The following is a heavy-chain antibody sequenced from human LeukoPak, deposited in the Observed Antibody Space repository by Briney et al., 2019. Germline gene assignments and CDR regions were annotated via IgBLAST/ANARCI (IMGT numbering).Heavy chain of an antibody. D-gene: IGHD3-3*01. CDR1: GFTFSNYA. V-gene: IGHV3-23*01. J-gene: IGHJ4*02. CDR3: AREAILEWSHYDY. CDR2: INDRGIAT. Sequence: GGSLRLSCAASGFTFSNYAMSWVRQAPGKGLEWVSTINDRGIATYYADSVKGRFTISRDNSKNTLSLQVSSLRAEDTAVYYCAREAILEWSHYDYWGQGTLVTVSS.